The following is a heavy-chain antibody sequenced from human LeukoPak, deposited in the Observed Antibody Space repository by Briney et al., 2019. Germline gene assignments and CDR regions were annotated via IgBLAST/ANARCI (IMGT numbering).Heavy chain of an antibody. CDR3: ARGAPSCSSASCYNY. V-gene: IGHV1-8*01. D-gene: IGHD2-2*02. Sequence: GASVKVSCQASAYTFTDFDINWVRQATGQGLEWMGWINPNSGNTGYAQRFQGRLTMTRNTSINTAYMELSSLTSEDTAVYFCARGAPSCSSASCYNYWGQGTLVAVSS. CDR2: INPNSGNT. J-gene: IGHJ4*02. CDR1: AYTFTDFD.